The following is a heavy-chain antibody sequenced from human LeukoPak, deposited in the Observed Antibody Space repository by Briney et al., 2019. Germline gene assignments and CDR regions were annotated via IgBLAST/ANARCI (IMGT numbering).Heavy chain of an antibody. Sequence: GGSLRLSCAASGFTFSSYAMSWVRQAPGKGLEWVSAISGSGGSTYYADSVKGRFTISRDNSKNTLYLQMNSLRAEDTAVYYCAKDLSGNYYGSGSYYIPKGLDYWGQGTLVTVSS. J-gene: IGHJ4*02. CDR2: ISGSGGST. CDR1: GFTFSSYA. CDR3: AKDLSGNYYGSGSYYIPKGLDY. D-gene: IGHD3-10*01. V-gene: IGHV3-23*01.